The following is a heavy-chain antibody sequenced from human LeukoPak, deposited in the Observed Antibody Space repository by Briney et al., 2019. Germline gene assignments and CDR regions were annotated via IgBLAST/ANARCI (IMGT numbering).Heavy chain of an antibody. J-gene: IGHJ6*03. Sequence: SETLSLTCAVYGGSFSGHYWSWIRQPPGKGLEWIGEINHSGSTNYNPSLKSRVTISVDTSKNQFSLKLSSVTAADTAVYCCARVVPAAIGNYYYYMDVWGKGTTVTVSS. CDR3: ARVVPAAIGNYYYYMDV. V-gene: IGHV4-34*01. CDR1: GGSFSGHY. CDR2: INHSGST. D-gene: IGHD2-2*01.